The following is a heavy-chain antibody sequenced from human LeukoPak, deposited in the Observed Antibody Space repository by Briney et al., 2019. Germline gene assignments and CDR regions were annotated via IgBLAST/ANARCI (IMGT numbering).Heavy chain of an antibody. CDR1: GFTFSSYS. CDR3: ARYGRTSYGY. J-gene: IGHJ4*02. CDR2: ISSSSSYI. V-gene: IGHV3-21*04. D-gene: IGHD5-18*01. Sequence: GGSLRLSCAASGFTFSSYSMNWVRQAPGKGLEWGSSISSSSSYIYYADSVKGRFTISRDNAKNSLYLQMNSLRAEDTAIYYCARYGRTSYGYWGQGTLVTVSS.